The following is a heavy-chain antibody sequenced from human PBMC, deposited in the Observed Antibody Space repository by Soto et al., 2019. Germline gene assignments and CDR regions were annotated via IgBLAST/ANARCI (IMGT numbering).Heavy chain of an antibody. V-gene: IGHV1-18*01. CDR3: ARGGPEGSYSGYYYGMDV. Sequence: QVQLVQSGAEVKKPGASVKVSYKASGYTFTSYGISWVRQAPGQGLEWMGWISAYNGNTNYAQKLQGRVTMTTDTSTSTTYMELRSLRFDDTAVYYCARGGPEGSYSGYYYGMDVWGQGTTVTVSS. CDR2: ISAYNGNT. D-gene: IGHD1-26*01. J-gene: IGHJ6*02. CDR1: GYTFTSYG.